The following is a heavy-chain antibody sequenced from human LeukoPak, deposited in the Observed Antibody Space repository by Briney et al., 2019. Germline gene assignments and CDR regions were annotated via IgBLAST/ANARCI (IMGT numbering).Heavy chain of an antibody. J-gene: IGHJ3*02. CDR1: GGTISSYY. D-gene: IGHD4-23*01. V-gene: IGHV4-59*01. CDR3: AREKTTVVTPDDSFDI. CDR2: IYYSGST. Sequence: SETLSLTCTVSGGTISSYYWSWIRQPPGKGLEWIGYIYYSGSTNYNPSLKSRVTISVDTSKNQFSLKLSSVTAAVTAVYYCAREKTTVVTPDDSFDIWGQGTMVTVSS.